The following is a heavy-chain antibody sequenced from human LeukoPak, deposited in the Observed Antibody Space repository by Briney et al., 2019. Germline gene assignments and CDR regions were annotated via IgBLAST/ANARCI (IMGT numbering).Heavy chain of an antibody. J-gene: IGHJ6*02. CDR1: GYTFTIYY. V-gene: IGHV1-46*01. D-gene: IGHD5-18*01. Sequence: ASVTVSFKASGYTFTIYYMHWVRQAPGQGLEWMGIINPSGGSTSYAQKFQGRVTMTRDTSTSTVYMELSSLRSEDTAVYYCARQRLIQLWLRAPYGMDVWGQGTTVTVS. CDR3: ARQRLIQLWLRAPYGMDV. CDR2: INPSGGST.